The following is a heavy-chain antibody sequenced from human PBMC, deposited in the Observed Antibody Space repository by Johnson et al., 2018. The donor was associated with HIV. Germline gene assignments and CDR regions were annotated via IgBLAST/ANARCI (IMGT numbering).Heavy chain of an antibody. CDR1: GFTFSSYG. D-gene: IGHD3-10*01. CDR2: TRFDGSNK. Sequence: VQLVESGGGVVQPGGSLRLSCAASGFTFSSYGMHWVRQTPGKGLEWVAFTRFDGSNKYYADSVKGRFTISRYNSKNTLYLQMNSLRAEDTAVYYCAKEQWFGELFSAFDIWGQGTMVTVSS. CDR3: AKEQWFGELFSAFDI. V-gene: IGHV3-30*02. J-gene: IGHJ3*02.